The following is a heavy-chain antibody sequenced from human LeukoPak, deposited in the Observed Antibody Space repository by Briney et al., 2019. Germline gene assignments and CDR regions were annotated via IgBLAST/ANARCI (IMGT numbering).Heavy chain of an antibody. J-gene: IGHJ5*02. V-gene: IGHV3-30*04. D-gene: IGHD2-2*01. CDR1: GFTFSSYA. Sequence: TGGSLRLSCAASGFTFSSYAVHWVRQAPGKGLEWVAAISYDGSTKYYTDSVKGRFTISRDNSKNTLYLQMNSLRAEDTAVYYCAKDFVPAARGWFDPWGQETLVTVSS. CDR2: ISYDGSTK. CDR3: AKDFVPAARGWFDP.